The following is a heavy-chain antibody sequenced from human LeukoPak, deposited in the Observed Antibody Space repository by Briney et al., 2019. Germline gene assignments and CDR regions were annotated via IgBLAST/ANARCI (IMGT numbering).Heavy chain of an antibody. Sequence: SETLSLTCTVSGGSISSYYWSWIRQPPGKGLEWIGYIYYSGSTNYNPSLKGRVTISVDTSKNQFSLKLSSVTAADTAVYYCARGSYYYDSSGYSLYDYWGQGTLVTVSS. J-gene: IGHJ4*02. V-gene: IGHV4-59*01. D-gene: IGHD3-22*01. CDR3: ARGSYYYDSSGYSLYDY. CDR1: GGSISSYY. CDR2: IYYSGST.